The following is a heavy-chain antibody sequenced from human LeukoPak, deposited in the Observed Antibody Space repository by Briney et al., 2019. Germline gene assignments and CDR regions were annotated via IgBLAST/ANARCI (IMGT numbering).Heavy chain of an antibody. CDR3: ASLNPFSGRRNAFDI. CDR1: GVSFSGYY. Sequence: SETLSLTCAVHGVSFSGYYWSWIRPPPGQGLEWIGEVNHSGTARYNPSLESRVTISVDTSKSQSSLNVYFVTAADTAVYYCASLNPFSGRRNAFDIWGQGAMVTVSS. CDR2: VNHSGTA. D-gene: IGHD1-26*01. J-gene: IGHJ3*02. V-gene: IGHV4-34*01.